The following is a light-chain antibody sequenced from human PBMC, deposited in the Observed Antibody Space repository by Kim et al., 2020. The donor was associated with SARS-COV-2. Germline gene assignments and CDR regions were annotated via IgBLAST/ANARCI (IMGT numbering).Light chain of an antibody. Sequence: DIQMTQSPSSLSASVGDRVTITCRASQSINSNLNWYQQKPGKAPKLLIYAASSLQSGVPSRFSGSGSGTDFTLTIRSLQPEDFATYYCQQSYSSPRTFGPGPRWISN. J-gene: IGKJ3*01. CDR3: QQSYSSPRT. CDR2: AAS. CDR1: QSINSN. V-gene: IGKV1-39*01.